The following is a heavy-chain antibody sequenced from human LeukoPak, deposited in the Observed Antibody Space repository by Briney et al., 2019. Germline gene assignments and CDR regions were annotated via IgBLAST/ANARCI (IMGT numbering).Heavy chain of an antibody. CDR3: ASFDFWSGYRGY. D-gene: IGHD3-3*01. V-gene: IGHV4-59*01. Sequence: PETLSLTCAVYGGSFSGYYWSWIRQPPGKGLEWIGYIYYSGSTNYNPSLKSRVTISVDTSKNQFSLKLSSVTAADTAVYYCASFDFWSGYRGYWGQGTLVTVSS. CDR1: GGSFSGYY. CDR2: IYYSGST. J-gene: IGHJ4*02.